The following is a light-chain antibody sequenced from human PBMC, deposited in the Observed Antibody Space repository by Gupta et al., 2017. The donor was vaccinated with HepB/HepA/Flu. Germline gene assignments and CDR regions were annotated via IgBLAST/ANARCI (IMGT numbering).Light chain of an antibody. CDR3: QQRDNIPYT. V-gene: IGKV1-39*01. Sequence: DIQITQSPSSLSASVGDRVTITCRASQKINKYLNWYQQKSGQAPRLLIYVASKLQSGVPSRFSGSGSGTDFTLTISGLQTEDFATYFCQQRDNIPYTFGQGTMLDIK. CDR1: QKINKY. CDR2: VAS. J-gene: IGKJ2*01.